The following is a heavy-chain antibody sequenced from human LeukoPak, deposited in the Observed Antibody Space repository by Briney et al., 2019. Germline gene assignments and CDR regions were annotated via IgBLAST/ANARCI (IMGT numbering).Heavy chain of an antibody. CDR2: IYPGDPDT. CDR3: ARRGPVAENGYYFDS. J-gene: IGHJ4*02. V-gene: IGHV5-51*01. Sequence: GESLKISCKGSGYSFTTFWIGWVRQMPGRGLEWMGIIYPGDPDTRYGPSFQGQVTISVDRSISTAYLKWSSLKASDTAIYYCARRGPVAENGYYFDSWGQGTLVTVSS. CDR1: GYSFTTFW. D-gene: IGHD2-15*01.